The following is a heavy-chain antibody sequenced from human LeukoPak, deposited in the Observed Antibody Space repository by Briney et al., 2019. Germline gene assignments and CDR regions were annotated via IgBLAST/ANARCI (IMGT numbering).Heavy chain of an antibody. V-gene: IGHV3-30-3*01. Sequence: QPGGSLRLSCAASGFIFSSYWMTWVRQAPGKGLEWVAVISYDGSNKYYADSVKGRFTISRDNSKNTLYLQMNSLRAEDTAVYYCARDGLELRQKSREGFDYWGQGTLVTVSS. J-gene: IGHJ4*02. CDR3: ARDGLELRQKSREGFDY. CDR2: ISYDGSNK. D-gene: IGHD1-7*01. CDR1: GFIFSSYW.